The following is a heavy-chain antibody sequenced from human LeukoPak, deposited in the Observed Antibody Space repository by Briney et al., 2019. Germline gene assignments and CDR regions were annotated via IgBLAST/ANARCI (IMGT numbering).Heavy chain of an antibody. V-gene: IGHV3-11*01. J-gene: IGHJ6*02. D-gene: IGHD3-10*01. CDR3: ARDQLLWFGTGNFYYYYGMDV. CDR1: GFTFSDYY. CDR2: ISSSGSTI. Sequence: GGSLRLSCAASGFTFSDYYMSWIRQAPGKGLEWVSYISSSGSTIYYADSVKGRFTISRDNAKNSLYLQMNSLRAEDTAVYYCARDQLLWFGTGNFYYYYGMDVWGQGTTVTVSS.